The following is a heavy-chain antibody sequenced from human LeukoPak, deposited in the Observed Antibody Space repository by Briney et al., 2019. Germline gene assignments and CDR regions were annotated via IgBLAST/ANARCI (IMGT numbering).Heavy chain of an antibody. Sequence: SETLSLTCTVSGGSVSSGSYYWSWIRQHPGKGLEWIGYIYYSGSTYYNPSLKSRVTISVDTSKNQFSLKLSSVTAADTAVYYCARDHRIQLWSYFDYWGQGTLVTVSS. CDR3: ARDHRIQLWSYFDY. V-gene: IGHV4-31*03. D-gene: IGHD5-18*01. CDR1: GGSVSSGSYY. J-gene: IGHJ4*02. CDR2: IYYSGST.